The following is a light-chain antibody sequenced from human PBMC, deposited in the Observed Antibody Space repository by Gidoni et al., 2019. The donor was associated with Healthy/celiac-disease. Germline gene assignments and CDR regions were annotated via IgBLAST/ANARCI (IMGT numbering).Light chain of an antibody. CDR2: AAS. J-gene: IGKJ4*01. Sequence: EIQMTQYPSSLSASVGDRVTITCRASQSISSYLHWYQQKPGKAPKLLIYAASSLQSGVPSRFSGSGSGTDFPLTISSLQPEDFATYYCQQSYSTPPTFXGXTKVEIK. V-gene: IGKV1-39*01. CDR3: QQSYSTPPT. CDR1: QSISSY.